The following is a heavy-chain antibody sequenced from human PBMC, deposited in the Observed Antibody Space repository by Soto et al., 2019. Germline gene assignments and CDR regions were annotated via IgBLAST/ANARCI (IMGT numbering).Heavy chain of an antibody. CDR3: ARPSGLLGQFSALFDY. V-gene: IGHV1-69*18. Sequence: QVQLVQSGSEVRRPGSSVKVSCKASGGSFSNSAIAWVRQAPGQGLEWLGMIIPIFTTTNYAQKFKDRLTITADGSTSTAYMELSGMKSEDTAVYFCARPSGLLGQFSALFDYWGQGTLVTVSS. D-gene: IGHD3-3*02. CDR2: IIPIFTTT. J-gene: IGHJ4*02. CDR1: GGSFSNSA.